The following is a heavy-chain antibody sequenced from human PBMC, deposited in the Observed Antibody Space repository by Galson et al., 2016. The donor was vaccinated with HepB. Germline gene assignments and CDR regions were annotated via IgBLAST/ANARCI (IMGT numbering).Heavy chain of an antibody. Sequence: SLRLSCAASGFTFSNYGMHWVRQTPGKGLEWVAVISYDGSNKYYADSVKGRFTISRDNSKNTLYLQMSSLRAEDTAVYYCAREFHNWFEPWGQGTLVTVSS. CDR3: AREFHNWFEP. CDR1: GFTFSNYG. J-gene: IGHJ5*02. V-gene: IGHV3-30*03. CDR2: ISYDGSNK.